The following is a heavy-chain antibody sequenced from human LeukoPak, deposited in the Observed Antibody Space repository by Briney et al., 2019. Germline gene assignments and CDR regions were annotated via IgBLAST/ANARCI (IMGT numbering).Heavy chain of an antibody. Sequence: ASVKVSCKASGFNLNSSAMQWVRQARGRRLEWIGWIAVDIGNTDYAQKFQERVTITRDMSTSTAYMELSSLRSEDTAVYYCAADPYYYGSVNPGYWGQGTLVTVSS. J-gene: IGHJ4*02. V-gene: IGHV1-58*02. CDR1: GFNLNSSA. D-gene: IGHD3-10*01. CDR2: IAVDIGNT. CDR3: AADPYYYGSVNPGY.